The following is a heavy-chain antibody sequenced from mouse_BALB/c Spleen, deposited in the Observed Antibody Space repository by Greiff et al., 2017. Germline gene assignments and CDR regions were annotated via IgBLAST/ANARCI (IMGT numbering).Heavy chain of an antibody. J-gene: IGHJ4*01. CDR3: TRSGDYAMDY. D-gene: IGHD4-1*01. CDR2: IYRSDSYT. Sequence: VQLQQPGAELVRPGASVKLSCKASGYTFTSYWINWVKQRPGQGLEWIGNIYRSDSYTNYNQKFKEKATLTVDKSSSTAYMQLSSPTSEDSAVYYCTRSGDYAMDYWGQGTSVTVSS. CDR1: GYTFTSYW. V-gene: IGHV1-69*02.